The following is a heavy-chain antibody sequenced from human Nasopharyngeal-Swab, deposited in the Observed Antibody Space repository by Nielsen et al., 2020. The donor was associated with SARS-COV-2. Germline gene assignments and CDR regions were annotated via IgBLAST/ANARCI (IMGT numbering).Heavy chain of an antibody. Sequence: GGSLRLSCAASGFTLGNYWMSWVRQAPGKGLEWVANINQDGSEKYYLDSVEGRFTISRDNARNSLYLQMRSLRAEDTAVYHCARHGADCSRTSCYRRHGFDIWGQGTMVTVSS. CDR3: ARHGADCSRTSCYRRHGFDI. CDR1: GFTLGNYW. CDR2: INQDGSEK. V-gene: IGHV3-7*01. D-gene: IGHD2-2*02. J-gene: IGHJ3*02.